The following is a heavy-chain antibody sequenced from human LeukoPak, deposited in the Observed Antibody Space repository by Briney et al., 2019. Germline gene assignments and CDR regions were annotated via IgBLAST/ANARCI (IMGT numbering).Heavy chain of an antibody. Sequence: GGSLRLSCAASGFTFNYYAMSWVRQAPGKGLEWVSSISSSSSYIYYADSVKGRFTISRDNAKNSLYLQMNSLRAEDTAVYYCARAIADTAMAPDYWGQGTLVTVSS. D-gene: IGHD5-18*01. CDR3: ARAIADTAMAPDY. V-gene: IGHV3-21*01. J-gene: IGHJ4*02. CDR2: ISSSSSYI. CDR1: GFTFNYYA.